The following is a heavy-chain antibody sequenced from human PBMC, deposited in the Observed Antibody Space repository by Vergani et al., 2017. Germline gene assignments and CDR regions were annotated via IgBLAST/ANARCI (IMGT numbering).Heavy chain of an antibody. Sequence: QVQLVQSGAEVKKPGSSVKVSCKASGGPFSSYAISWVRQAPGQGLEWMGRIIPILGIANYAQKFQGRVTITADKSTSTAYMELSSLRSEDTAVYYCARSPGDSSGYYTYWGQGTLVTVSS. CDR2: IIPILGIA. V-gene: IGHV1-69*09. CDR1: GGPFSSYA. CDR3: ARSPGDSSGYYTY. D-gene: IGHD3-22*01. J-gene: IGHJ4*02.